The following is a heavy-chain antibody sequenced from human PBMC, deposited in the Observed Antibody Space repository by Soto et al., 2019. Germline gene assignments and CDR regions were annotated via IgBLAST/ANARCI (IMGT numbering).Heavy chain of an antibody. V-gene: IGHV1-69*02. J-gene: IGHJ4*02. CDR1: GGTFSSYT. D-gene: IGHD3-9*01. CDR2: IIPILGIA. Sequence: GASVKVSCKASGGTFSSYTISWVRQAPGQGLEWMGRIIPILGIANYAQKFQGRVTITADKSTSTAYMELSSLRSEDTAVYYCARSRLRYFDYSFPFDYWGQGTLVTVSS. CDR3: ARSRLRYFDYSFPFDY.